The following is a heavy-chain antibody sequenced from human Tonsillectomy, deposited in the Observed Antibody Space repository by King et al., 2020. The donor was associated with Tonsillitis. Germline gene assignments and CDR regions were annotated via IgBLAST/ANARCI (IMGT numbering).Heavy chain of an antibody. CDR3: ATLDY. V-gene: IGHV3-7*01. J-gene: IGHJ4*02. CDR2: INQDGSEK. Sequence: QLVQSGGGLVQPGGSLRLSCVASGFTFSTYWMSWVRQAPGKGLEWVANINQDGSEKYYVDSVKGRFTISRDNAKNSLYLQMNSLRAEDTAVYYCATLDYWGQGTLVTVYS. CDR1: GFTFSTYW.